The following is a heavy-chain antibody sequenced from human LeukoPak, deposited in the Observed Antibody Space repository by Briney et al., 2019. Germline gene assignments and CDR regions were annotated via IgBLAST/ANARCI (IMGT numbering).Heavy chain of an antibody. V-gene: IGHV4-59*01. J-gene: IGHJ3*02. CDR3: ARASRGYVAFDI. D-gene: IGHD3-22*01. CDR1: GGSISSYY. CDR2: IYYSGST. Sequence: PSETLSLTCTVSGGSISSYYWSWIRQPPGKGLEWIGYIYYSGSTNYNPSLKSRVTIPVDTSKNQFSLKLGSVTAADTAVYYCARASRGYVAFDIWGQGTMVTVSS.